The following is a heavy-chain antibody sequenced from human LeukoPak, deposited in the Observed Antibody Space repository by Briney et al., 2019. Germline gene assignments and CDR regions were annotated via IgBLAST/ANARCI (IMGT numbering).Heavy chain of an antibody. D-gene: IGHD2-2*01. CDR2: IYYSGST. CDR3: ARKRRGYCSSTSCYEEDDY. Sequence: NPSQTLSLTCAVSGGSISGGSISSYYWSWIRQPPGKGLEWIGCIYYSGSTNYNPSLKSRVTISVETSKNQFSLKLSSVTAADTAVYYCARKRRGYCSSTSCYEEDDYWGQGTLVTVSS. V-gene: IGHV4-61*01. J-gene: IGHJ4*02. CDR1: GGSISGGSISSYY.